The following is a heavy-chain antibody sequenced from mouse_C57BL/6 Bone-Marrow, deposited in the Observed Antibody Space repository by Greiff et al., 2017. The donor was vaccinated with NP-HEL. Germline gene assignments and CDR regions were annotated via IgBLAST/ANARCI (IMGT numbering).Heavy chain of an antibody. CDR2: IDPSDSYT. J-gene: IGHJ4*01. D-gene: IGHD2-10*02. Sequence: VQLQQSGAELVMPGASVKLSCKASGYTFTSYWMHWVKQRPGQGLEWIGEIDPSDSYTNYNQKFKGKSTLTVDKSSSTAYMQLSSLTSEDSAVYYCARWEHSIDAMDYWGQGTSVTVSS. CDR3: ARWEHSIDAMDY. CDR1: GYTFTSYW. V-gene: IGHV1-69*01.